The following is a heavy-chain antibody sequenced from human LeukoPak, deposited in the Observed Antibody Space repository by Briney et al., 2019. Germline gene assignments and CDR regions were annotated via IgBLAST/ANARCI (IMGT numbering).Heavy chain of an antibody. CDR2: VSGRGDST. Sequence: GGSLRLSCAASGFTFSNYAMSWVRQTPGKGLDWVSTVSGRGDSTYYADSVKGRFTISRDNSKNTLYLQMNSLRVDDTAVYYCAKGCSPTCYSWFDAWGEGSLLGVSS. CDR3: AKGCSPTCYSWFDA. J-gene: IGHJ5*02. V-gene: IGHV3-23*01. CDR1: GFTFSNYA. D-gene: IGHD2-2*01.